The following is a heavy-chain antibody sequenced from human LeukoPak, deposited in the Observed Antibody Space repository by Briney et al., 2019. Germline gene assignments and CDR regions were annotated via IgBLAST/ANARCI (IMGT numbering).Heavy chain of an antibody. CDR1: GGSISSYY. J-gene: IGHJ4*02. CDR3: ARRMGGIYLDY. D-gene: IGHD3-16*01. V-gene: IGHV4-59*01. CDR2: IYYSGST. Sequence: PSETLSLTCTVSGGSISSYYWSWIRQPPGKGLEWIGYIYYSGSTNYNPSLKSRVTISVDTSKNQFSLKLSSVTAADTAVYYCARRMGGIYLDYWGQGTLVTVSS.